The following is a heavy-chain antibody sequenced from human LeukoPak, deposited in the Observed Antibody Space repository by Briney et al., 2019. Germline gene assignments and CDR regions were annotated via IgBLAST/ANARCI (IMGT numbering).Heavy chain of an antibody. D-gene: IGHD3-22*01. CDR3: ARSYDSSGYYQYYFDY. CDR2: TYPGDSDT. V-gene: IGHV5-51*01. Sequence: GESLKISCKGSGYRFTSYWIGWVRQMPGKGLEWMGITYPGDSDTRYSPSFQGQVTISADKSISTAYLQWSSLKASDTAMYYCARSYDSSGYYQYYFDYWGQGTLVTVSS. J-gene: IGHJ4*02. CDR1: GYRFTSYW.